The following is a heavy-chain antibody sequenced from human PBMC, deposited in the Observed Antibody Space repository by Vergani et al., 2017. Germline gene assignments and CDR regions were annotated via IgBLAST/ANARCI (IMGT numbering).Heavy chain of an antibody. CDR2: IKSKTDGGTT. D-gene: IGHD1-26*01. CDR1: GFTFSNAW. V-gene: IGHV3-15*01. J-gene: IGHJ3*02. CDR3: TTASGSDGPYAFDI. Sequence: VQLVESGGGLVKPGESLRLSCAASGFTFSNAWMSWVRQAPGKGLEWVGRIKSKTDGGTTDYAAPVKGRFTISRDDSKNTLYLQMNSLKTEDTAVYYCTTASGSDGPYAFDIGGQGTMVTVSS.